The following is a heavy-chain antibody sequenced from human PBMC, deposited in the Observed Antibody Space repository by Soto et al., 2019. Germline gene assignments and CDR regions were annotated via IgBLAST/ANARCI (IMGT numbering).Heavy chain of an antibody. D-gene: IGHD3-10*01. Sequence: QVQLMQSGAEVKEPGASVKVSCKASGYRFTTYGISWVRQAPGQGLEWMGWISGYNGDMNRAQKLEARLTMTKDTSTGTAFMELRSLRSDDTAVYYCARDAISVDKITGVGYFDVWGRGTLVTVSS. CDR1: GYRFTTYG. CDR3: ARDAISVDKITGVGYFDV. J-gene: IGHJ2*01. CDR2: ISGYNGDM. V-gene: IGHV1-18*01.